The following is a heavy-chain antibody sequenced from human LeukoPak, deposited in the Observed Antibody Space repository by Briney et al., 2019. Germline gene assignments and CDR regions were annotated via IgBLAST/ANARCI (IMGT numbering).Heavy chain of an antibody. Sequence: ESLKISCKGSGYSFTTYWIGWVRQMPGKGLEWMGIIYPDDSNTRYSPSFQGQVTISADKSITTAYLQWSSLKASDTAMYFCASPLGYCSGGTCPYDAFDIWGQGTMVTVSS. J-gene: IGHJ3*02. CDR3: ASPLGYCSGGTCPYDAFDI. V-gene: IGHV5-51*01. CDR2: IYPDDSNT. D-gene: IGHD2-15*01. CDR1: GYSFTTYW.